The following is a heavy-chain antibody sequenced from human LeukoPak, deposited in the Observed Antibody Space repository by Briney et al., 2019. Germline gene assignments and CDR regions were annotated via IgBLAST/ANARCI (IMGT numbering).Heavy chain of an antibody. Sequence: ASVKVSCKASGYTFISYDINWVRQATGQGLEWMGWMNPNSGNTGYAQKFQGRVIMTRDTSTSTVYMELTSLRSEDTAVYYCARDGLYCTNGVCSSDIWGQGTLVTVSS. V-gene: IGHV1-8*01. J-gene: IGHJ3*02. CDR2: MNPNSGNT. CDR1: GYTFISYD. D-gene: IGHD2-8*01. CDR3: ARDGLYCTNGVCSSDI.